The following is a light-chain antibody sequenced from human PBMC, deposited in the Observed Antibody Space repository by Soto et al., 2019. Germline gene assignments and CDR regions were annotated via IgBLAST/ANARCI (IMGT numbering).Light chain of an antibody. V-gene: IGKV1-39*01. CDR2: GAS. CDR1: QSISSY. CDR3: QQSYSRPIT. Sequence: DIQMTQSPSSLSASVGDRVTITCRASQSISSYLNWYQQKPGKAPKFLIYGASSLQSGVPSRFSGSGSGTDFTLTISSLQPEDVATYYCQQSYSRPITFGQGTRLEIK. J-gene: IGKJ5*01.